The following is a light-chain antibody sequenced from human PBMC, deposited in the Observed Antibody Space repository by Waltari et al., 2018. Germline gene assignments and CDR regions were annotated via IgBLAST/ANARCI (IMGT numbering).Light chain of an antibody. V-gene: IGKV1-12*01. CDR3: QQTNSFPYT. CDR1: QDISIW. CDR2: GAS. J-gene: IGKJ2*01. Sequence: QSPSSVSASAGDRVTITCRASQDISIWLAWYQQKPGTAPKLLIYGASSLQSGVPSRFSGSGSGTHFTLTVSSLQPEDFATYYCQQTNSFPYTFGQGTKLEIK.